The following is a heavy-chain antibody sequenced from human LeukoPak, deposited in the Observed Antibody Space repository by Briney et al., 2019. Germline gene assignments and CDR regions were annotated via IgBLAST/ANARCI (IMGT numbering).Heavy chain of an antibody. CDR2: ISGSGGST. CDR3: ATVPPYCSSTSCYFVY. Sequence: GGSLRLSCAASGFTFSSYATSWVRQAPGKGLEWVSAISGSGGSTYYADSVKGRFTISRDNSKNTLYLQMNSLRAEDTAVYYCATVPPYCSSTSCYFVYWGQGTLVTVSS. CDR1: GFTFSSYA. D-gene: IGHD2-2*01. V-gene: IGHV3-23*01. J-gene: IGHJ4*02.